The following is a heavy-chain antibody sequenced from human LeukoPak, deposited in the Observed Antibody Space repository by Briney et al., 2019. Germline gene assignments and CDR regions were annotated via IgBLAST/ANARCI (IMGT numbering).Heavy chain of an antibody. CDR1: GGSISSYY. V-gene: IGHV4-59*01. Sequence: SETLSLTCTVSGGSISSYYWSWIRQPPGKGLEWIGYIYYSGSTNYNPSLKSRVTISVDTSKNQFSLKLSSVTAADTAVYYCARAGSSSWSLYYYYGMDVWGQGTTVTVSS. J-gene: IGHJ6*02. CDR2: IYYSGST. CDR3: ARAGSSSWSLYYYYGMDV. D-gene: IGHD6-13*01.